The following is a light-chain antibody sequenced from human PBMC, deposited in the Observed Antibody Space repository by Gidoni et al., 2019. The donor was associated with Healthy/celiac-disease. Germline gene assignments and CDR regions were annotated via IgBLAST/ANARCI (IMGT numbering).Light chain of an antibody. CDR2: AAS. J-gene: IGKJ5*01. Sequence: DIQMTPSPSSLSASVGDRVTITCRASQSISSYVNWYQQKPGKAPKLLLYAASSLQSGVPSRFSGSGSGTDFTLTISSLQPEDFATYYCQQSYSTPPVTFGQGTRLEIK. V-gene: IGKV1-39*01. CDR1: QSISSY. CDR3: QQSYSTPPVT.